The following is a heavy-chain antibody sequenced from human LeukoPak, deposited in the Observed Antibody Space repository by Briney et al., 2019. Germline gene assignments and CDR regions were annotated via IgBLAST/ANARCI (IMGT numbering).Heavy chain of an antibody. J-gene: IGHJ3*02. V-gene: IGHV3-33*01. CDR2: IWYDGSNK. Sequence: GRSLRLSCAASGFTFSNYAMHWVRQAPGKGLEWVAVIWYDGSNKYYADSVKGRFTISGDNSKNTLYLQMNDLRAEDTAVYYCHIVVVTAIGVPFDIWGQGTMVTVSP. CDR3: HIVVVTAIGVPFDI. D-gene: IGHD2-21*02. CDR1: GFTFSNYA.